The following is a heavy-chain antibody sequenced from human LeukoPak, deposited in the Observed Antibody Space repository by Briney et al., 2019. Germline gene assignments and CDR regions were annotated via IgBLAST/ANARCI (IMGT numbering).Heavy chain of an antibody. CDR3: AKDTGCSTSSFLCALYYYYYYGMDV. V-gene: IGHV3-23*01. Sequence: GGSLRLSCAASGFTFSSYAMSWVRQAPGKGLEWVSAISGSGGSTYYADSVKGRFTISRDNSKNTLYLQMNSLRAEDTAVYYCAKDTGCSTSSFLCALYYYYYYGMDVWGQGTTVTVSS. D-gene: IGHD2-2*01. CDR2: ISGSGGST. CDR1: GFTFSSYA. J-gene: IGHJ6*02.